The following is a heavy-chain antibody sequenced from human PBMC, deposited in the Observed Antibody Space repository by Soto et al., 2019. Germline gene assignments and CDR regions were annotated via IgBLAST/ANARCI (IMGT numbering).Heavy chain of an antibody. J-gene: IGHJ4*02. CDR2: VNPVGGST. CDR1: GYTSTNYY. D-gene: IGHD6-13*01. CDR3: AKGLITAADTAILV. Sequence: ASVKVSCKASGYTSTNYYMHWVRQAPGRGLEGMGIVNPVGGSTTFAPMLHGRLTMTRDTSTSTVYMELSSLRSEDTARDYCAKGLITAADTAILVWGQGTLVTVSS. V-gene: IGHV1-46*01.